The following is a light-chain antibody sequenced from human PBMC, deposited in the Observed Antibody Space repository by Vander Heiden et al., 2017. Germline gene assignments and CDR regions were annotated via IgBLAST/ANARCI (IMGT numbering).Light chain of an antibody. CDR1: QDISNY. J-gene: IGKJ3*01. CDR3: QQYDNLQFT. Sequence: DIQMTQSPSSLSASVGDRVTITCQASQDISNYLNWYQQKPGKAPKLLIYDASNLETGVPSRFSGSGSGTDFTFTISSLQPEDIATYYCQQYDNLQFTFGHGTKVDIK. V-gene: IGKV1-33*01. CDR2: DAS.